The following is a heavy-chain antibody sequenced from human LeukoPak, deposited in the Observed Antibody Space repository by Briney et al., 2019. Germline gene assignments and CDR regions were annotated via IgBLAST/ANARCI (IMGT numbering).Heavy chain of an antibody. D-gene: IGHD1-26*01. CDR3: VRGGSWSPFDY. CDR2: ISSNGGST. V-gene: IGHV3-64D*09. CDR1: GFTFSSYT. J-gene: IGHJ4*02. Sequence: GGSLRLSCSASGFTFSSYTMHWVRQAPGKGLESVSAISSNGGSTYYADSVKGRFTISRDNSKNTLYLQVSSLRAEDTAVYYCVRGGSWSPFDYWGQGTLVTVSS.